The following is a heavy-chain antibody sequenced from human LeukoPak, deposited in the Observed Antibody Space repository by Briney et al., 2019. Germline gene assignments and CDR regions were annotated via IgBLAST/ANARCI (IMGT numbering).Heavy chain of an antibody. CDR1: GFTFSSYW. D-gene: IGHD6-13*01. V-gene: IGHV3-7*01. CDR3: AKARSAAVGWYFDY. J-gene: IGHJ4*02. Sequence: PGGSLRLSCAASGFTFSSYWMSWVRQAPGKGLEWVANIKQDGSEKYYVDSVRGRFTISRDNAKNTLYLQMHSLRPEDTAVYYCAKARSAAVGWYFDYWGQGTLVTVSS. CDR2: IKQDGSEK.